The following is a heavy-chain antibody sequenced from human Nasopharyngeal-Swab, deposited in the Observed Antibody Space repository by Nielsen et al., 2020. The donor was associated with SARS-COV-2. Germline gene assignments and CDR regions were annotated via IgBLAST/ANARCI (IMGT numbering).Heavy chain of an antibody. Sequence: GSLRLSCTVSGGSISSSSYYWGWIRQPPGKGLEWIGSIYYSGSTYYNPSLKSRVTISVDTSKNQFSLKLSSVTAADTAVYYCARQGQVFCRGGSPFCYYYYMDVWGKGTTVTVSS. CDR2: IYYSGST. D-gene: IGHD2-15*01. CDR3: ARQGQVFCRGGSPFCYYYYMDV. J-gene: IGHJ6*03. CDR1: GGSISSSSYY. V-gene: IGHV4-39*01.